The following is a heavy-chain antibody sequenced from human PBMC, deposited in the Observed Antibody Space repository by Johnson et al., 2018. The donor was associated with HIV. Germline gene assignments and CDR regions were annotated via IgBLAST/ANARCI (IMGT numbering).Heavy chain of an antibody. CDR3: ARGGYYYDGDGAFDF. V-gene: IGHV3-7*02. D-gene: IGHD3-22*01. Sequence: VLLVESGGGVVQPGRSLRLSCAASRFTFSSYWMSWVRQAPGKGLEWVANIKQDGSEKYYVDSVKGRFTISRDNSENTLYLQMGSLRAEDMAVYYCARGGYYYDGDGAFDFWGQGTIVTVSS. CDR2: IKQDGSEK. CDR1: RFTFSSYW. J-gene: IGHJ3*01.